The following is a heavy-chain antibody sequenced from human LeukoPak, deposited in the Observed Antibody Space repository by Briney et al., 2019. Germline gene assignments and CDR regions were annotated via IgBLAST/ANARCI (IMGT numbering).Heavy chain of an antibody. Sequence: GGSLRLSCAASGFTFTRYDMHWVRQAPGKGLEWVAFVRYDGSEKYYADSVKGRFTISRDDSRNTVFLQMNSLTAEDTAVYYCAKGSFYCTSSTCPQYYYYMDVWGTGTTVIVSS. V-gene: IGHV3-30*02. D-gene: IGHD2/OR15-2a*01. CDR1: GFTFTRYD. CDR3: AKGSFYCTSSTCPQYYYYMDV. CDR2: VRYDGSEK. J-gene: IGHJ6*03.